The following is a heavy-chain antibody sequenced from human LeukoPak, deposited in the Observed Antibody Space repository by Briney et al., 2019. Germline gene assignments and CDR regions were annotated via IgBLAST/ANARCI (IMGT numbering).Heavy chain of an antibody. J-gene: IGHJ6*02. D-gene: IGHD6-13*01. Sequence: GESLKISCQGSGYSFTSYWIGWVRQMPGKGLEWMGIIYAGDSDTRYSPSFQGQVTISADKSISAAYLQWSSLKASDTAMYYCARQDKQLDYYYYGMDVCGQGTTVTVSS. V-gene: IGHV5-51*01. CDR3: ARQDKQLDYYYYGMDV. CDR1: GYSFTSYW. CDR2: IYAGDSDT.